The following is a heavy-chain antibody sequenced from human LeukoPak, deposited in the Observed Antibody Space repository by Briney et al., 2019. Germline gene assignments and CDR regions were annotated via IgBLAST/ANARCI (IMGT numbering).Heavy chain of an antibody. V-gene: IGHV3-66*01. CDR1: GFTVSSNY. J-gene: IGHJ4*02. CDR2: IYSGGST. D-gene: IGHD2-2*01. CDR3: AKDSDIVVVPALTYDH. Sequence: GGSFILYCAASGFTVSSNYMSWVGQAPGKGLEWVSVIYSGGSTYYADSVKGRFTISRDNSKNTLYLQMSSLRAEDTAVYYCAKDSDIVVVPALTYDHWGQGALDIVSS.